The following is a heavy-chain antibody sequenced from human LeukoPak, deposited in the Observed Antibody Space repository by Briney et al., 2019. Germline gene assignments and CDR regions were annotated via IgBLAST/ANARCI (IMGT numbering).Heavy chain of an antibody. D-gene: IGHD6-19*01. J-gene: IGHJ4*02. V-gene: IGHV3-21*01. CDR3: ARERAEGFDY. CDR2: IGGGSSSI. CDR1: GFTFSSYS. Sequence: GGSLRLSCAASGFTFSSYSMNWVRQAPGKGLEWVSSIGGGSSSIYYADSVKGRFTVSRDNAKNSLYLQMSTLRAEDTAVYYCARERAEGFDYWGQGILVTVSS.